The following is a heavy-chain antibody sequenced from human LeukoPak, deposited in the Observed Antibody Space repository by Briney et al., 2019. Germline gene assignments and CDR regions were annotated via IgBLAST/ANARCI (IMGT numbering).Heavy chain of an antibody. Sequence: PGGSLRLSCVASGFTFSTYTMNWIRQAPGKGLEWVSVIYSGGSTYYADSVKGRFTISRDNSKNTLYLQMNSLRAEDTAVYYCASQQLRWGQGTLVTVSS. CDR3: ASQQLR. V-gene: IGHV3-53*01. CDR1: GFTFSTYT. D-gene: IGHD2-2*01. CDR2: IYSGGST. J-gene: IGHJ4*02.